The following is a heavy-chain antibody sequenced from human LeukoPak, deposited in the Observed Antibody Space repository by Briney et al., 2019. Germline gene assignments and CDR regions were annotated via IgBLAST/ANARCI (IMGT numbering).Heavy chain of an antibody. Sequence: GGSLRLSCAASRFSFRNYYMHWVRQAPGKGLVWVARISPDGKTTAYADSVQGRFSISRDNAQHILYLQMNSLRAEDSAMYYCASYEWGATRDYWGQGTLVTVSS. V-gene: IGHV3-74*03. J-gene: IGHJ4*02. CDR1: RFSFRNYY. CDR2: ISPDGKTT. CDR3: ASYEWGATRDY. D-gene: IGHD1-26*01.